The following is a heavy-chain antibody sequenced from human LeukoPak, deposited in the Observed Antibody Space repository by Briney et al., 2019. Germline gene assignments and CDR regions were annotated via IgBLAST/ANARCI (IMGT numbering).Heavy chain of an antibody. CDR2: ISHSGGTT. J-gene: IGHJ3*01. D-gene: IGHD6-19*01. V-gene: IGHV3-23*01. Sequence: GGSLRLSCAASGFTFSSYAMSWVRQAPGKGLEWVSAISHSGGTTYYADSVKGRFTISADKSINTAYLQWSSLKASDTAMYYCARGFEYSSDDALDLWGQGTMVTVSS. CDR1: GFTFSSYA. CDR3: ARGFEYSSDDALDL.